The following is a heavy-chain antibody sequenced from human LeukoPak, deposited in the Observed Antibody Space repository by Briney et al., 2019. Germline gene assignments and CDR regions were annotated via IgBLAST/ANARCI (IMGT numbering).Heavy chain of an antibody. D-gene: IGHD3-22*01. CDR2: ISGSGGST. CDR1: GFTFSSYS. V-gene: IGHV3-23*01. Sequence: PGGSLRLSCAASGFTFSSYSMNWVRQAPGKGLEWVSAISGSGGSTYYADSVKGRFTISRDNSKNTLYLQMNSLRAEDTAVYYCAKDYLFDYYDSSGYYYVLDYWGQGTLVTVSS. CDR3: AKDYLFDYYDSSGYYYVLDY. J-gene: IGHJ4*02.